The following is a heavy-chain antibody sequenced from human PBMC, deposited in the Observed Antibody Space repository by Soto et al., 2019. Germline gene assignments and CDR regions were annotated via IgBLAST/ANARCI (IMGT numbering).Heavy chain of an antibody. CDR1: GFTVSSNY. J-gene: IGHJ6*03. CDR2: IYSGGST. Sequence: EVQLVESGGGLVQPGGSLRLSCAASGFTVSSNYMSWVRQAPGKGREWVSVIYSGGSTYYADSVKGRFTISRHNSKNTLYLQMNSLSAEDTAVYYCARGADIVVVPSYYYYYYMYGWGKGTTVTVSS. V-gene: IGHV3-53*04. D-gene: IGHD2-2*01. CDR3: ARGADIVVVPSYYYYYYMYG.